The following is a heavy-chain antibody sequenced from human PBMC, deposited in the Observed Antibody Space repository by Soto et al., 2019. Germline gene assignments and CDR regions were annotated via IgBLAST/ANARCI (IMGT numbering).Heavy chain of an antibody. D-gene: IGHD5-12*01. J-gene: IGHJ4*02. Sequence: QVQLQESGPGLVKASQTLSLTCTLSGASVSSAEHYWSWIRQPPGKGLEWIGYSYYSGGSYYNASLQRRVTISVATSQNQSSLKSTSVTAADTAVYYCARLSGYDPAGAADKWGPGILVSVSS. CDR2: SYYSGGS. CDR3: ARLSGYDPAGAADK. V-gene: IGHV4-30-4*01. CDR1: GASVSSAEHY.